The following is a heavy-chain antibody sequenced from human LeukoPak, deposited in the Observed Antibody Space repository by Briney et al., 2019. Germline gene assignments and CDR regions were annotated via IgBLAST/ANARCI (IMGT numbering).Heavy chain of an antibody. V-gene: IGHV3-21*01. CDR1: GFTFSSYS. D-gene: IGHD4-23*01. CDR3: ARELPYAGAFDI. J-gene: IGHJ3*02. Sequence: GSLRLSCAASGFTFSSYSMNWVRQAPGKGLEWVSSISSSSSYIYYADSVKGRFTISRDNAKNSLYLQMNSLRAGDTAVYYCARELPYAGAFDIWGQGTMVTVSS. CDR2: ISSSSSYI.